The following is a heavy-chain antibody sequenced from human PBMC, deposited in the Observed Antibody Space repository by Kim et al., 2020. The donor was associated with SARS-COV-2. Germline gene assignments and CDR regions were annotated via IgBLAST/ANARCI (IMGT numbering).Heavy chain of an antibody. CDR3: AREGAAGTPPGY. CDR2: IYYSGST. D-gene: IGHD6-13*01. Sequence: SETLSLTCTVSGGSISSSSYYWGWIRQPPGKGLEWIGSIYYSGSTYYNPSLKSRVTISVDTSKNQFSLKLSSVTAADTAVYYCAREGAAGTPPGYWGQGTLVTVSS. CDR1: GGSISSSSYY. J-gene: IGHJ4*02. V-gene: IGHV4-39*07.